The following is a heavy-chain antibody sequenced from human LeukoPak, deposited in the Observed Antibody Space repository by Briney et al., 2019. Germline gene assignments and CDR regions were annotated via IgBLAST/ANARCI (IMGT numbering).Heavy chain of an antibody. J-gene: IGHJ5*02. V-gene: IGHV4-59*01. CDR2: IHYSGRT. D-gene: IGHD5-18*01. Sequence: SEALSLTCIVSGDSISLFYWSWIRQPPGKGLEWIGYIHYSGRTNYNPSLKSRVTMSLDTSKNHFSLKLRSVTAADTAVYYCARVSPDTATDYGWFDPWGQGSLVTVSS. CDR3: ARVSPDTATDYGWFDP. CDR1: GDSISLFY.